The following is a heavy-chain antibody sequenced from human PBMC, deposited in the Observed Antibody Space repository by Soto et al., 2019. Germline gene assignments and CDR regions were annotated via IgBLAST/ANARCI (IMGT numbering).Heavy chain of an antibody. CDR3: ARSQFNYVWGTSGFFDY. CDR2: IYPGDSDV. Sequence: PGESLKISCETSGYNFNTWWVAWVRHMPGKGLEWMGIIYPGDSDVRYSPSFQGQVTIPAESSTSTAYLHWTRVKASDAAIYYCARSQFNYVWGTSGFFDYWGQGTLVTVSS. V-gene: IGHV5-51*01. CDR1: GYNFNTWW. D-gene: IGHD3-16*01. J-gene: IGHJ4*02.